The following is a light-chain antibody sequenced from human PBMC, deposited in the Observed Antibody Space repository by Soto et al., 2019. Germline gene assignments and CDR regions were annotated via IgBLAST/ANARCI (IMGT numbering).Light chain of an antibody. CDR1: SSDVGGYNY. Sequence: QSALTQPASVSGSPGQSITISCTGTSSDVGGYNYVSWYQQHPGKAPKLMIYDVSNRPSGGSNRFSGSKSGNTASLTTSGLQAEDEADYYCSSYTSSSTLYVFGTGTKLTVL. V-gene: IGLV2-14*01. CDR2: DVS. CDR3: SSYTSSSTLYV. J-gene: IGLJ1*01.